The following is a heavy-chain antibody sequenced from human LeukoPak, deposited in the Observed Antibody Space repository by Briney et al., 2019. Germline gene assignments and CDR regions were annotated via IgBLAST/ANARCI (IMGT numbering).Heavy chain of an antibody. Sequence: PSETLSLTCTVSGGSISSYYRSWIRQPPGKGLEWIGYIYYSGSTNYNPSLKSRVTISVDTSKNQFSLKLSSVTAADMAVYYCARTSPATPLLRYFDWSSSPMDVWGQGTTVTVSS. V-gene: IGHV4-59*01. J-gene: IGHJ6*02. D-gene: IGHD3-9*01. CDR2: IYYSGST. CDR3: ARTSPATPLLRYFDWSSSPMDV. CDR1: GGSISSYY.